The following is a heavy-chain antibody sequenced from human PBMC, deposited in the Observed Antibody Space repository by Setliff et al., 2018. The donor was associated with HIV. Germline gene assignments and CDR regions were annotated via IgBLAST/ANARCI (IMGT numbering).Heavy chain of an antibody. V-gene: IGHV3-7*03. D-gene: IGHD3-9*01. CDR1: GFTFSKTW. J-gene: IGHJ4*02. CDR3: AREGSGFLDY. Sequence: PGGSLRLSCAASGFTFSKTWMTWVRQAPGKGLEWVANIKQDGSEKFYVDSVKGRLSVSRDNAKNSLYLQINSLRVEDTAVYYCAREGSGFLDYWGQGTLVTVSS. CDR2: IKQDGSEK.